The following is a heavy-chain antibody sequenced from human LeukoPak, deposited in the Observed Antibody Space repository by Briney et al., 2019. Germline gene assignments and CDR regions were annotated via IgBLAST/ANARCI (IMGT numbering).Heavy chain of an antibody. J-gene: IGHJ4*02. D-gene: IGHD2-21*01. V-gene: IGHV1-46*01. Sequence: ASVKVSCRASGYTFTSYYMHWVRQAPGQGLEWMGMINPSGGDTTYAQKLQGRVTMTRDTSTSTVYMELSSLRSEDTAVYYCARENGGEDYWGQGTLVTVSS. CDR1: GYTFTSYY. CDR2: INPSGGDT. CDR3: ARENGGEDY.